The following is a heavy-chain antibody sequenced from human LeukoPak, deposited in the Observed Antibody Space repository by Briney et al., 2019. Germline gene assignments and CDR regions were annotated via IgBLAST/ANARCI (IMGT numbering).Heavy chain of an antibody. D-gene: IGHD4/OR15-4a*01. CDR2: ISGSGGSS. V-gene: IGHV3-23*01. CDR3: AKSADYHYYGMDV. CDR1: GFTFSSYA. Sequence: GGSLRLSGAASGFTFSSYAMSWVRQAPGKGLEWVSAISGSGGSSYYADSVKGRFTISRDNSKNTLYLQMNSLRAEDTAVYYCAKSADYHYYGMDVWGQGTTVTVSS. J-gene: IGHJ6*02.